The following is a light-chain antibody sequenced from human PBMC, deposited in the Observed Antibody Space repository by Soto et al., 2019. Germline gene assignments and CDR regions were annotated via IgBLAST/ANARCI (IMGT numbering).Light chain of an antibody. V-gene: IGLV2-14*01. J-gene: IGLJ2*01. CDR2: DVS. CDR1: SNDVGGYNY. CDR3: SSYTRSSTVV. Sequence: QSAVTQPASVSGSPGQSITISCTGSSNDVGGYNYVSWYQQHPGKAPKLMIYDVSNRPSGVSNRFSGSKSGNTASLTISGLQAEDEADYYCSSYTRSSTVVFGGGTKMTVL.